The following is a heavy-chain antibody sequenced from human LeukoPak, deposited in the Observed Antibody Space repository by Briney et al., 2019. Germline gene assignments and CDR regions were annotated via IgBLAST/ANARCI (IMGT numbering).Heavy chain of an antibody. Sequence: SETLSLTCTVSGGSISSSSYSWGWIRQPPGKGLEWIGSIYYSGSTYYNPSLKSRVTISVDTSKNQFSLKLSSVTAADTAVYYCARQEDYYYGMDVWGQGTTVTVSS. CDR1: GGSISSSSYS. V-gene: IGHV4-39*01. J-gene: IGHJ6*02. CDR2: IYYSGST. CDR3: ARQEDYYYGMDV.